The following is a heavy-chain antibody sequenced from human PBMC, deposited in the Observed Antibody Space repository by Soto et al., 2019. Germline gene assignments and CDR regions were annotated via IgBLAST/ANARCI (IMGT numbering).Heavy chain of an antibody. V-gene: IGHV1-58*02. CDR3: ATAKLLLPWLFDY. D-gene: IGHD2-15*01. CDR1: GFTFTSSA. J-gene: IGHJ4*02. CDR2: IVVGSGNT. Sequence: GASVKVSCKASGFTFTSSAMQWVRQARGQRLEWIGWIVVGSGNTNYAQKFQERVTITRDMSTSTAYMELSSLRAEDTAVYYCATAKLLLPWLFDYWGQGTLVTVSS.